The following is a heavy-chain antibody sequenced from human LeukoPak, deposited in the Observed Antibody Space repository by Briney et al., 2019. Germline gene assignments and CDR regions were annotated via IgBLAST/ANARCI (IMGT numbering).Heavy chain of an antibody. Sequence: SVKVSCKASGGTFDTSTITWVRQVPGQGLEWMGGIIPTFGAANNAQNFQVRVTFTADTSTSTAYMELSSLRSEDTAVYYCARELYSSSWYGYFDYWGQGTLVTVSS. CDR2: IIPTFGAA. J-gene: IGHJ4*02. CDR1: GGTFDTST. V-gene: IGHV1-69*06. D-gene: IGHD6-13*01. CDR3: ARELYSSSWYGYFDY.